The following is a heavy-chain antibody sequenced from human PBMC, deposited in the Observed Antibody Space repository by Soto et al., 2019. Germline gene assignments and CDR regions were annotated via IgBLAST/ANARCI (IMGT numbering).Heavy chain of an antibody. Sequence: KISCKGSGYRFTNYWIGWVRQAPGQGLEWMGGIIPIFGTANYAQKFQGRVTITADESTSTAYMELSSLRSEDTAVYYCARRTLTVTMIVVPRDDAFDIWGQGTMVTVSS. D-gene: IGHD3-22*01. V-gene: IGHV1-69*01. J-gene: IGHJ3*02. CDR3: ARRTLTVTMIVVPRDDAFDI. CDR2: IIPIFGTA. CDR1: GYRFTNYW.